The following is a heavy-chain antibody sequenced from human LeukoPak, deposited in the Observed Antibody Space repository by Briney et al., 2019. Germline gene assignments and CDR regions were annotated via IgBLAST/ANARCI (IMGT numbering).Heavy chain of an antibody. D-gene: IGHD4-17*01. V-gene: IGHV4-39*07. CDR1: GGSISSSSYY. J-gene: IGHJ4*02. CDR2: IYHSGST. Sequence: SETLSLTCTVSGGSISSSSYYWGWIRQPPGKGLEWIGYIYHSGSTYYNPSLKSRVTISVDRSKNQFSLKLSSVTAADTAVYYCARVSTVTTFDYSGQGTLVTVSS. CDR3: ARVSTVTTFDY.